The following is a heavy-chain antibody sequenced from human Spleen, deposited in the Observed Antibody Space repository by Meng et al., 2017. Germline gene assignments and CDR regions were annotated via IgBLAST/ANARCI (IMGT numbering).Heavy chain of an antibody. V-gene: IGHV3-9*01. CDR3: ASESFGDYVWGSYRYRDY. D-gene: IGHD3-16*02. CDR2: ITWNSGNI. Sequence: SLKISCAASGFTFDDYAIHWVRQGPGKGLEWVSYITWNSGNIAYADSVKGRFTISRDNAKNSLYLQMNSLRAEDTAVYYCASESFGDYVWGSYRYRDYWGQGNLVTVSS. CDR1: GFTFDDYA. J-gene: IGHJ4*02.